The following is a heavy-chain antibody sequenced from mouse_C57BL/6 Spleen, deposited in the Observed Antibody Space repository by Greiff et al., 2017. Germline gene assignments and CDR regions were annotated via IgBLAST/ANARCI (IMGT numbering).Heavy chain of an antibody. CDR1: GYTFTSYW. D-gene: IGHD1-1*01. J-gene: IGHJ3*01. Sequence: QVQLQQPGAELVKPGASVKLSCKASGYTFTSYWMHWVKQRPGQGLEWIGMIHPNSGSTNYNEKFKSKATLTVDKSSSTAYMQLSSLTSEDSAVYYCASTPHYGSSYEFAYWGQGTLVTVSA. CDR3: ASTPHYGSSYEFAY. V-gene: IGHV1-64*01. CDR2: IHPNSGST.